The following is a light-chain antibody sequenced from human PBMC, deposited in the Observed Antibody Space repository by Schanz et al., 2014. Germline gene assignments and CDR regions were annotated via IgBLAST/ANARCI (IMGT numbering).Light chain of an antibody. CDR3: QQYGSSPGT. J-gene: IGKJ2*02. V-gene: IGKV3-15*01. Sequence: ETVMTQSPATLSVSPGERATLSCRASQTVSSDLAWYQQKPGQAPRLLIYGASTRATGIPARFSGSGSGTDFTLTISSLEPEDFAVYYCQQYGSSPGTFGQGTKLDIK. CDR1: QTVSSD. CDR2: GAS.